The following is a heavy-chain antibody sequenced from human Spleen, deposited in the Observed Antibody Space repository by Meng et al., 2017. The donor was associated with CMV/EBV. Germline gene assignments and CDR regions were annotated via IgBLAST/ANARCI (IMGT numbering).Heavy chain of an antibody. CDR1: GFTFSAFS. Sequence: GGSLRLSCAASGFTFSAFSMNWVRQAPGKGLEWVSSISTTSSYIYYADSMKGRFTISRDNAKNTLYLQMNSLRAEDTAVYYCANMVRGVMSFDYWGQGTLVTVSS. V-gene: IGHV3-21*04. J-gene: IGHJ4*02. CDR2: ISTTSSYI. CDR3: ANMVRGVMSFDY. D-gene: IGHD3-10*01.